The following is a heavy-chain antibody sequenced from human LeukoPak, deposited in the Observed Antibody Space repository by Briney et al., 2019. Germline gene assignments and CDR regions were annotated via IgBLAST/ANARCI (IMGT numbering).Heavy chain of an antibody. CDR3: ARWKGSGSYYHIDY. CDR1: GGSISSSNW. J-gene: IGHJ4*02. V-gene: IGHV4-4*02. CDR2: IYHSESS. Sequence: SETLSLTCAVSGGSISSSNWWSWVRQPPGKGLEWIGEIYHSESSNYNPSLKSRVTISVDKSKNQFSLKLSSVTAADTAVYFCARWKGSGSYYHIDYWGQGTLVTVSS. D-gene: IGHD1-26*01.